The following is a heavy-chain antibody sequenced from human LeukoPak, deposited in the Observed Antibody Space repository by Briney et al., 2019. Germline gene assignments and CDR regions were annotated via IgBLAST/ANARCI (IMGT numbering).Heavy chain of an antibody. V-gene: IGHV3-33*01. CDR2: IWYDGSNK. CDR3: ARDLPPYCSSTSCWFDY. CDR1: GFTFSSYG. Sequence: GRSLRLSCAASGFTFSSYGMHWVRQAPGKGLEWVAVIWYDGSNKYYADSVKGRFTISRDISKNTLYLQMNSLRAEDTAVYYCARDLPPYCSSTSCWFDYWGQGTLVTVSS. J-gene: IGHJ4*02. D-gene: IGHD2-2*01.